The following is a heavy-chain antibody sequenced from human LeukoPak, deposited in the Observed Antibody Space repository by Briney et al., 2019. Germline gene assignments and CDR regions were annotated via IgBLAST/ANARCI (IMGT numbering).Heavy chain of an antibody. D-gene: IGHD6-19*01. CDR3: AKGYSGAWYDFDS. Sequence: GGSLRPSCAASGFTFSSYAMSWVRQAPGKGLEWVSHIHYSPGYTYYADSVKGRFTISRDNSKNTLYLQMNSLRAEDTAVYYCAKGYSGAWYDFDSWGQGTLVTVSS. CDR1: GFTFSSYA. CDR2: IHYSPGYT. J-gene: IGHJ4*02. V-gene: IGHV3-23*01.